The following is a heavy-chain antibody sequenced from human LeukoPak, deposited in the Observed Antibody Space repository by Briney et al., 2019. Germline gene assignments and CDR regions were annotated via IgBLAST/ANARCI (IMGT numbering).Heavy chain of an antibody. J-gene: IGHJ6*03. V-gene: IGHV4-61*01. CDR2: IYYSGST. CDR3: ARDKFRYYMDV. Sequence: SQTLSLTFTVSGGSISSGSYYWSWIRQPPGKGLEWIGYIYYSGSTNYNPSLKSRVTISVDTSKNQFSLKLSSVTAADTAVYYCARDKFRYYMDVWGKGTTVTVSS. CDR1: GGSISSGSYY.